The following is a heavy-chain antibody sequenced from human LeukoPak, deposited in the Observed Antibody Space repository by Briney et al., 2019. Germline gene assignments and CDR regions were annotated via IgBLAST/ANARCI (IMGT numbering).Heavy chain of an antibody. CDR2: ISYDGSNK. CDR1: GFTFSSYA. V-gene: IGHV3-30-3*01. CDR3: ASIRYFDWLSLDY. D-gene: IGHD3-9*01. J-gene: IGHJ4*02. Sequence: PGGSLRLSCAASGFTFSSYAMHWVRQAPGKGLEWVAVISYDGSNKYYADSVKGRFTISRDNSKNTLYLQMNSLRAEDTAVYYCASIRYFDWLSLDYWGQGTLVTVSS.